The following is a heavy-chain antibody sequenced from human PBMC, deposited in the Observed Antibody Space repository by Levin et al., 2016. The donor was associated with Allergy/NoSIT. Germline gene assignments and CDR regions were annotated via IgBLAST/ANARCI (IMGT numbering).Heavy chain of an antibody. CDR2: INNGGDT. V-gene: IGHV3-66*01. Sequence: GESLKISCTASGITVSGNYINWVRQAPGKGLEWISIINNGGDTEFADSVKGRFTISRDISKNTVYLQMSSLRADDSAVYYCARDYGSVPYFYGMDLWGQGTTVIVSS. J-gene: IGHJ6*02. CDR3: ARDYGSVPYFYGMDL. CDR1: GITVSGNY. D-gene: IGHD3-10*01.